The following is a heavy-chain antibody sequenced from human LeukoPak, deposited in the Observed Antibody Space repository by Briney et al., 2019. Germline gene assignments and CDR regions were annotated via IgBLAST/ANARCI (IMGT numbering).Heavy chain of an antibody. D-gene: IGHD4-17*01. CDR1: RFTLSSYA. V-gene: IGHV3-23*01. Sequence: AGSLTLSCAASRFTLSSYAMSWVRQPPGKGREWVSAISRSGGSTYYADSVKGRLTISRDNSNNTLSLPMNSLRAEDTAVYYCAKGTGNGDYVDPIDYWGQGTLVTVSS. CDR2: ISRSGGST. CDR3: AKGTGNGDYVDPIDY. J-gene: IGHJ4*02.